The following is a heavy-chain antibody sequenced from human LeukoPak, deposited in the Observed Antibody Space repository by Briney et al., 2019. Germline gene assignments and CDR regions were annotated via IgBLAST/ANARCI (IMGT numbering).Heavy chain of an antibody. D-gene: IGHD3-22*01. V-gene: IGHV4-61*02. Sequence: SETLSLTCTVSGGSISSGSYYWSWIRQPAGKGLEWIGRIYTSGSTNYNPSLKSRVTISVDTSKNQFSLKLSSVTAADTAVYYCARWLAQDYSDSSDYRADDAFDIWGQGTMVTVSS. J-gene: IGHJ3*02. CDR2: IYTSGST. CDR1: GGSISSGSYY. CDR3: ARWLAQDYSDSSDYRADDAFDI.